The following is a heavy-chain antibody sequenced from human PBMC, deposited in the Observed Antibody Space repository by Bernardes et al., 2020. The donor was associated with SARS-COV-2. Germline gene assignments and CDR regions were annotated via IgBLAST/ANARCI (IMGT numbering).Heavy chain of an antibody. V-gene: IGHV1-2*02. J-gene: IGHJ4*02. Sequence: ASVKVSCKASGYTFTGYYMHWVRQAPGQGLEWIGWINPNSGGTNYAQKFQGRVTMTRDTSISTAYMELSRLRSDDTAVYYCARAAWFGELSDDFDYWGQGTLVTVSS. CDR1: GYTFTGYY. D-gene: IGHD3-10*01. CDR2: INPNSGGT. CDR3: ARAAWFGELSDDFDY.